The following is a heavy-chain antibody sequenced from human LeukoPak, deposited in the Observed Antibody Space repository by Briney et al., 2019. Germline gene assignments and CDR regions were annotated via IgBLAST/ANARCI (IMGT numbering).Heavy chain of an antibody. J-gene: IGHJ4*02. CDR3: ARGAGYDYVWKSYRYYDF. V-gene: IGHV1-18*01. CDR2: ITVDNGNT. CDR1: GYTFTNYG. Sequence: ASAKVSCKASGYTFTNYGVSWVRQTPEQGLEWMGWITVDNGNTHYAQNFQGRVTMTTDTSTSTVYMELRSLRSDDTAVYYCARGAGYDYVWKSYRYYDFWGQGTLVTVSS. D-gene: IGHD3-16*02.